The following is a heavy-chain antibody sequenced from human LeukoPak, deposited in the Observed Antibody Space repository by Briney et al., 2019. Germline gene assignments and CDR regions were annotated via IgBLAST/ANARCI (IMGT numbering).Heavy chain of an antibody. V-gene: IGHV3-21*04. D-gene: IGHD1-7*01. CDR2: ISSSSSYI. CDR1: GFTFSSYS. CDR3: ATGRPITGTAWDY. Sequence: GALRLSCAASGFTFSSYSMNWVRQAPGKGLEWVSSISSSSSYIYYADSVKGRFTISRDNAKNSLYLQMNSLRAEDTAVYYCATGRPITGTAWDYWGQGTLVTVSS. J-gene: IGHJ4*02.